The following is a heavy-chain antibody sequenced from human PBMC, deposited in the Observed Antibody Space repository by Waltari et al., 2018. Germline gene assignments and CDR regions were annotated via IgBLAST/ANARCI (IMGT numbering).Heavy chain of an antibody. CDR3: ATGPPIAAVGTPTKYDY. V-gene: IGHV1-69-2*01. D-gene: IGHD6-13*01. Sequence: EVQLVQSGAEVKKPGATVKISCKASGYTLTDYSVHWVQQAPGKGLEWMGRVDPENGETTYAEKFHGRVTMSADTSTDTAYMELSSLTSEDTAVYYCATGPPIAAVGTPTKYDYWGQGTLVTVSS. J-gene: IGHJ4*02. CDR2: VDPENGET. CDR1: GYTLTDYS.